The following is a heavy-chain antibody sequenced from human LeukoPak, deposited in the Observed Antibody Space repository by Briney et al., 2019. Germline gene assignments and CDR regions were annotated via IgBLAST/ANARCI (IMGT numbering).Heavy chain of an antibody. CDR3: ARGFSRYYDILTGYEY. CDR1: GFTFSSYS. J-gene: IGHJ4*02. V-gene: IGHV3-48*04. CDR2: ISSSSSTI. D-gene: IGHD3-9*01. Sequence: GGSLRLSCAASGFTFSSYSMNWVRQAPGKGLEWVSYISSSSSTIYYADSVKGRFTISRDNAKNSLYLQMNSLRAEDTAVYYCARGFSRYYDILTGYEYWGQGTLVTVSS.